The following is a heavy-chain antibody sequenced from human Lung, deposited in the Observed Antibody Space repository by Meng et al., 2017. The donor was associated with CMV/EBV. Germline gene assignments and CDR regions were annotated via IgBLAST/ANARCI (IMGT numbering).Heavy chain of an antibody. CDR1: GFTFSDSA. J-gene: IGHJ4*02. D-gene: IGHD3-3*02. CDR3: CIPTAVAISPTDY. CDR2: IRSKASNYET. Sequence: GESLKISCAASGFTFSDSAMYWVRQASGKGLELVGRIRSKASNYETTYAASVEGRFTISRDDSKNMVYLVMNSLKIENAALYYCCIPTAVAISPTDYWGQGXLVTFSS. V-gene: IGHV3-73*01.